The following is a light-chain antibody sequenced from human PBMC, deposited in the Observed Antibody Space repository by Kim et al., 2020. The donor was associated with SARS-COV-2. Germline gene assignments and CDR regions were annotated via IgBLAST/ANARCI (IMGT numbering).Light chain of an antibody. V-gene: IGKV3-11*01. Sequence: LSPGERAPLPRRARPGVRHHFAWLRQKPGQAPTLLHYDTGNRATGIPTRFSGSGSGTDFTLSISNLDPEDFAVYYCQQRSSWPLTFGGGTRVEIK. CDR2: DTG. J-gene: IGKJ4*01. CDR3: QQRSSWPLT. CDR1: PGVRHH.